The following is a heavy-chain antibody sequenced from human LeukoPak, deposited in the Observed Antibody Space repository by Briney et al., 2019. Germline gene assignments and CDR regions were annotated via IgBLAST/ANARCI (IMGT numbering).Heavy chain of an antibody. V-gene: IGHV3-74*01. D-gene: IGHD3-22*01. J-gene: IGHJ4*02. CDR3: ARATYYYDSSGYRAVYYFDY. CDR1: GLTFSSYW. Sequence: QSGGSLRLSCAASGLTFSSYWMHWVRQAPGKGLVWVSRINTDETITTYADSVKGRFTISRDNAKNTLYLRMNSLRAEDTAVYYCARATYYYDSSGYRAVYYFDYWGQGTLVTVSS. CDR2: INTDETIT.